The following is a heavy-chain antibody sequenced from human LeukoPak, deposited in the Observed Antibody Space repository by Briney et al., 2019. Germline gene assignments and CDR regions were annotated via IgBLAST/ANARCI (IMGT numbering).Heavy chain of an antibody. V-gene: IGHV1-8*01. CDR3: AKDFDFWSGNHAFDI. CDR1: GYTFTSYD. J-gene: IGHJ3*02. CDR2: MNPNSGNT. Sequence: GASVKVSCKASGYTFTSYDINWVRQATGQGLEWMGWMNPNSGNTGYAQKFQGRVTMTRNTSISTAYMELSSLRAEDTAVYYCAKDFDFWSGNHAFDIWGQGTMVTVSS. D-gene: IGHD3-3*01.